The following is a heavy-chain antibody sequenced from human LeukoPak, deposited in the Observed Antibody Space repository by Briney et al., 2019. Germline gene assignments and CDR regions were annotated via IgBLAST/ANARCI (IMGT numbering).Heavy chain of an antibody. CDR1: GFTLSSYW. CDR3: ARDGDPHGTWYMDV. CDR2: INSDGSST. J-gene: IGHJ6*03. Sequence: GGSLRLSCAASGFTLSSYWMHWVRHAPGKGLVWVSRINSDGSSTSYADSVKGRFTISRDNAKNTLYLQMNSLRAEDTAVYYCARDGDPHGTWYMDVWGKGTTVTVSS. V-gene: IGHV3-74*01. D-gene: IGHD4-17*01.